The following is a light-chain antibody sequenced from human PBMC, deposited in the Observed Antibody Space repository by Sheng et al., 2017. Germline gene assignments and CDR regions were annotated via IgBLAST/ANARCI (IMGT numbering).Light chain of an antibody. CDR1: HGISNS. V-gene: IGKV1-33*01. CDR2: DAS. J-gene: IGKJ5*01. CDR3: QYYNNIPSIT. Sequence: DIQLTQSPSSLSASVGDRVTITCQASHGISNSLNWYHQKPGKAPKVLIYDASNLETGVPSRFSGSGSGTDFSLTISSLQPEDFGTYYCQYYNNIPSITFGQGTRLDIK.